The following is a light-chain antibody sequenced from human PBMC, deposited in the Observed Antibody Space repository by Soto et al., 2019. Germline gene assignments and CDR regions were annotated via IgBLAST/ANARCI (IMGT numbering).Light chain of an antibody. J-gene: IGLJ1*01. CDR3: QSYDGSMSAICV. Sequence: QPVLTQPPSVSGAPGQRVTISCTGSSSNIGAGYDVHWYQQLPGTAPKLLIYGNSNRPSGVPDRFSGSKSGTSASLAITGLQAEDEADSYCQSYDGSMSAICVFGTGNKLTV. CDR1: SSNIGAGYD. V-gene: IGLV1-40*01. CDR2: GNS.